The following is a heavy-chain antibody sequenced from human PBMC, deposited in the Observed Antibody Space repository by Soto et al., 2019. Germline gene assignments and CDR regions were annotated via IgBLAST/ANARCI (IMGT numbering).Heavy chain of an antibody. V-gene: IGHV1-8*01. D-gene: IGHD1-26*01. CDR3: AGEKVGTTGIDF. CDR1: GYTFTGYD. Sequence: QAQLVQSGAEVKKPGASVKVSCKASGYTFTGYDINWVRQATGQGLEWMGWMNPNSGNTGYAQNFQGRVTMTRDNSITTAYMELTSRRDDDSAVYYCAGEKVGTTGIDFWGQGTLVTVSS. CDR2: MNPNSGNT. J-gene: IGHJ4*02.